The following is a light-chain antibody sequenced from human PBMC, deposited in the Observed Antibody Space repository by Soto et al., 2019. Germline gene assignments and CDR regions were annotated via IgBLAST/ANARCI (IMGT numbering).Light chain of an antibody. Sequence: EIVMTQSQPTLSVSLGGGATPYCRASQRVSIHLAWYQQRPGQPTRLLVYGASNRAAGIPARISGSWCRTDFTLTISSIEAEDFAVYYCHQRSSWGTFGQGTRLEIK. CDR3: HQRSSWGT. V-gene: IGKV3-11*01. J-gene: IGKJ5*01. CDR1: QRVSIH. CDR2: GAS.